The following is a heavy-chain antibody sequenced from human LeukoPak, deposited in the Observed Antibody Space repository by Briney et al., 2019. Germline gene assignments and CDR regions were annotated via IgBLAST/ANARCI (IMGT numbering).Heavy chain of an antibody. J-gene: IGHJ4*02. CDR1: GYTFTGYY. Sequence: GASVKVSCKASGYTFTGYYMHWVRQAPGQGLEWMGWINPNSGGTNYAQKFQGRVTMTRDTSISTAYMELSRLRSDDTAVYYCAREGYCSSTSCSYLDYWGQGTLVTVSS. CDR3: AREGYCSSTSCSYLDY. D-gene: IGHD2-2*01. CDR2: INPNSGGT. V-gene: IGHV1-2*02.